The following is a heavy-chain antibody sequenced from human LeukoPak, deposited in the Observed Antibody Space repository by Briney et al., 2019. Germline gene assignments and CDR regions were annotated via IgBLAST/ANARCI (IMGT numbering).Heavy chain of an antibody. CDR3: ARSYEGYLSFYYYYGMDV. CDR2: IYYSGST. Sequence: SETLSLTCTVSGGSISSYYWSWIRQPPGKGLEWIGYIYYSGSTNYNPSLKSRVTISVDTSKNQFSLKLSSVTAADTAVYHCARSYEGYLSFYYYYGMDVWGQGTTVTVSS. CDR1: GGSISSYY. D-gene: IGHD3-16*01. V-gene: IGHV4-59*08. J-gene: IGHJ6*02.